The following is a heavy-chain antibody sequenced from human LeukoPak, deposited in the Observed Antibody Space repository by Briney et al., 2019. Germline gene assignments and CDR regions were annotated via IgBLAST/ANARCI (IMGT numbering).Heavy chain of an antibody. J-gene: IGHJ4*02. CDR2: FTYDGSDK. V-gene: IGHV3-30*03. CDR3: ARDLADSHLFDY. Sequence: GGSLRLSCAASGFTFSSYSMNWVRQAPGKGLEWVATFTYDGSDKDYTDSVKGRFTIPRDNSKNTLYLQMNSLRAEDTAVYYCARDLADSHLFDYWGQGTLVTVSS. CDR1: GFTFSSYS. D-gene: IGHD4-11*01.